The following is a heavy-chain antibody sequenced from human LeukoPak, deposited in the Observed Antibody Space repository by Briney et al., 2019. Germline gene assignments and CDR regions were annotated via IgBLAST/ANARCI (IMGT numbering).Heavy chain of an antibody. CDR1: GFTFSSYA. V-gene: IGHV3-64*01. CDR2: ISSNGGST. Sequence: GGSLRLSCAASGFTFSSYAMHWVRQAPGKGLEYVSAISSNGGSTYYANSVKGRFTISRDNSKNTLYLQMGSLRAEDMAVYYCAREGYDYWGQGTLVTVSS. J-gene: IGHJ4*02. CDR3: AREGYDY. D-gene: IGHD5-18*01.